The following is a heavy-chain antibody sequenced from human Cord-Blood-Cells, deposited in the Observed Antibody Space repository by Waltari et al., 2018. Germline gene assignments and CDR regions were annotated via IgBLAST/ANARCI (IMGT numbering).Heavy chain of an antibody. CDR3: ARDGSYSSSWYAFDI. D-gene: IGHD6-13*01. V-gene: IGHV3-21*01. J-gene: IGHJ3*02. Sequence: EVQLVESGGGLVKPGGSLRLSCAASGFTFSSYSMNWVRQAPGKGLEWVSSISSSSSYIYYADSVKGRFTISRDNAKNSLYLQMNILRAEDTAVYYCARDGSYSSSWYAFDIWGQGTMVTVSS. CDR1: GFTFSSYS. CDR2: ISSSSSYI.